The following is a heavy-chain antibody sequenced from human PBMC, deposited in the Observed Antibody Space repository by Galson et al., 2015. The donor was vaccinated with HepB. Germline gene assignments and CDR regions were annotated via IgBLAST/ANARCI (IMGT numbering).Heavy chain of an antibody. D-gene: IGHD2-15*01. CDR3: ARDSYCSGGSCYSGGDYYYGMDV. Sequence: SVKVSCKASGYTFTSYYMHWVRQAPGQGLEWMGIINPSGGSTSYAQKFQGRVTMTRDTSTSTVYMELSSLRSEDTAVYYCARDSYCSGGSCYSGGDYYYGMDVWGQGTTVTVSS. CDR2: INPSGGST. V-gene: IGHV1-46*01. J-gene: IGHJ6*02. CDR1: GYTFTSYY.